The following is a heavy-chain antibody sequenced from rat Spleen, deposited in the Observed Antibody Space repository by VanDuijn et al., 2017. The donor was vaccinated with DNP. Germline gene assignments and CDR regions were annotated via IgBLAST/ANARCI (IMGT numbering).Heavy chain of an antibody. V-gene: IGHV5-25*01. CDR1: GFTFRDFY. J-gene: IGHJ2*01. CDR3: ARGGNFGTFPYFDH. Sequence: EVQLVESGGGLVQPGRSMKLSCVASGFTFRDFYMAWVRQAPTKGLEWVASIATSGGSTYYPDSVKGRFTISRDDAKNTLYLQMDSLRSEDTATYYCARGGNFGTFPYFDHWGQGVMVTVSS. CDR2: IATSGGST. D-gene: IGHD1-10*01.